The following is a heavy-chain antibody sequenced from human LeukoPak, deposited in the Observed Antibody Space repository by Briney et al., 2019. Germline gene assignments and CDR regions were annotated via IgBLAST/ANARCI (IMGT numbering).Heavy chain of an antibody. J-gene: IGHJ5*02. V-gene: IGHV3-30*04. CDR2: ISYDGSNK. CDR1: GFTFSSYA. CDR3: ARDFSGWSVDP. Sequence: GGSLRLSCAASGFTFSSYAMHWVRQAPGKGLEWVAVISYDGSNKYYADSVKGRFTMSRDNAKNSLYLQMNSLRAEDTAVYYCARDFSGWSVDPWGQGTLVTVSS. D-gene: IGHD6-19*01.